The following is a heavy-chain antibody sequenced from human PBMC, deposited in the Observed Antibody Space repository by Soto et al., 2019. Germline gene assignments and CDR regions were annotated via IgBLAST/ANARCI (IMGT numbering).Heavy chain of an antibody. J-gene: IGHJ4*02. CDR1: GYAFSNYW. Sequence: GESLKISCEGSGYAFSNYWINWVRQVSGKGLEWMGRIDPTDSFTNYSPSFQGHVTISVAKSITTVFLQWSSLRASDTAMYYCARQIYDSDTGPNFQYYFDSWGQGTPVTVSS. CDR3: ARQIYDSDTGPNFQYYFDS. CDR2: IDPTDSFT. D-gene: IGHD3-22*01. V-gene: IGHV5-10-1*01.